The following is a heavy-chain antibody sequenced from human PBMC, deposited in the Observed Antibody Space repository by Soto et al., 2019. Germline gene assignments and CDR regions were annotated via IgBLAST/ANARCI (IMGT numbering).Heavy chain of an antibody. CDR1: GFSFRSYW. V-gene: IGHV3-74*01. J-gene: IGHJ4*02. CDR2: VNHDGTIT. Sequence: EVQLVESGGGLVQPGGSLRLSCAASGFSFRSYWMHWVRQAPGKGLVWVSGVNHDGTITNYADSVKGRFTISRDNANNTLYLEMNSLRAEATALYYWVRETWGFSGSLYDYWGQGTLVTVSS. CDR3: VRETWGFSGSLYDY. D-gene: IGHD3-22*01.